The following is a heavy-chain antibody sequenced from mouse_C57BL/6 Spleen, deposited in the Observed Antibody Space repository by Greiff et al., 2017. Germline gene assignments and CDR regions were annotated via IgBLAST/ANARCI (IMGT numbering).Heavy chain of an antibody. CDR1: GYSITSGYY. V-gene: IGHV3-6*01. CDR3: AKVGTGAYYFDY. D-gene: IGHD4-1*01. CDR2: ISYDGSN. Sequence: EVQLQESGPGLVKPSQSLSLTCSVTGYSITSGYYWNWIRQFPGNKLEWMGYISYDGSNNYNPSLKNRISITRDTSKNQFFLKLNSVTTEDTATYYCAKVGTGAYYFDYWGQGTTLTVSS. J-gene: IGHJ2*01.